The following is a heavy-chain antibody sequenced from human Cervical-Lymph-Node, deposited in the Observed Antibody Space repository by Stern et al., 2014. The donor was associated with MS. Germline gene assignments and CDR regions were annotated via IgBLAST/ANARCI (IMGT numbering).Heavy chain of an antibody. V-gene: IGHV5-51*03. D-gene: IGHD5-12*01. CDR2: IFPRDSNT. CDR1: GYLFDDYW. Sequence: EMQLVESGAEVKKPGESLKISCEASGYLFDDYWIGWVRQMSGRGLELVAIIFPRDSNTRYSPSVQGQVTISADKSISPACLQWSTLKPPHPPMYYGARSPATPSGYDRFDYWGQGALVTVSS. J-gene: IGHJ4*02. CDR3: ARSPATPSGYDRFDY.